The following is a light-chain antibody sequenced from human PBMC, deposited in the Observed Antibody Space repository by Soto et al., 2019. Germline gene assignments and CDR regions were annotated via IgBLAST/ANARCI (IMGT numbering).Light chain of an antibody. CDR1: QSVLYSSNNKNY. V-gene: IGKV4-1*01. CDR2: WAS. CDR3: QQYYSTPFT. J-gene: IGKJ3*01. Sequence: DIVMTQSPDSLAVSLVERATINCKSSQSVLYSSNNKNYLAWYQQKPGQPPKLLIYWASTRESGVPDRFSGSGSGTDFTLTISSLQAEDVAVYYGQQYYSTPFTFGPGTKVDIK.